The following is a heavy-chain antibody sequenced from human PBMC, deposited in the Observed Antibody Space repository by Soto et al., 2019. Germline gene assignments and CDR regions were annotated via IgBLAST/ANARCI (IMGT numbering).Heavy chain of an antibody. D-gene: IGHD1-1*01. Sequence: SETLSLTCTVSGGSVSSGDYYWSWIRQPPGKGLQWIGYVYYSGSTDYNPSLKSRVTISVDTSKNQFSLKLTSVTVADTAVYYCARERTGDPTFFDYWGLGTWSPSPQ. V-gene: IGHV4-61*08. CDR2: VYYSGST. CDR3: ARERTGDPTFFDY. CDR1: GGSVSSGDYY. J-gene: IGHJ4*02.